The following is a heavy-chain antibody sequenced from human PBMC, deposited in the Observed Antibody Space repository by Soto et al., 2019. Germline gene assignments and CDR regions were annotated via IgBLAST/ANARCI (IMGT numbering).Heavy chain of an antibody. CDR3: SRVGPYGYCYGMAV. D-gene: IGHD3-10*01. CDR1: GCTFTSYG. V-gene: IGHV1-18*01. J-gene: IGHJ6*01. Sequence: GASVKVSCKASGCTFTSYGMSWVRQAPVRVLEWMGCISAYNGNTNYATKVQGRVTMTTDTSMSTASMELRSLRSDDTAVYYCSRVGPYGYCYGMAVWGQGTTVTVSS. CDR2: ISAYNGNT.